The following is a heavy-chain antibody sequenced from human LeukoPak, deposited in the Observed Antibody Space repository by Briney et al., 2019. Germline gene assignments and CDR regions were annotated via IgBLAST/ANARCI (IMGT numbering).Heavy chain of an antibody. V-gene: IGHV4-34*01. D-gene: IGHD2-2*01. Sequence: GSLRLSCAASGFIFRNYAMSWIRQPPGKGLEWIGEINHSGSTNYNPSLKSRVTISVDTSKNQFSLKLSSVTAADTAVYYCARGDTPSKNIVVVPARYYFDYWGQGTLVTVSS. CDR2: INHSGST. J-gene: IGHJ4*02. CDR3: ARGDTPSKNIVVVPARYYFDY. CDR1: GFIFRNYA.